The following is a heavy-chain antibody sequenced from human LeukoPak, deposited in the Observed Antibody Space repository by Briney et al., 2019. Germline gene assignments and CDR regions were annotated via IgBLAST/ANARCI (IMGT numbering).Heavy chain of an antibody. V-gene: IGHV3-21*01. J-gene: IGHJ3*02. Sequence: PGGSLRLSCAASGFTFSSYSMNWVRQAPGKGLEWVSSISSSSSYIYYADSVKGRFTISRDNAKNSLYLQMNSLRAEDTAVYYCARKLITMIVVPFDIWGQGTMVTVSS. D-gene: IGHD3-22*01. CDR3: ARKLITMIVVPFDI. CDR2: ISSSSSYI. CDR1: GFTFSSYS.